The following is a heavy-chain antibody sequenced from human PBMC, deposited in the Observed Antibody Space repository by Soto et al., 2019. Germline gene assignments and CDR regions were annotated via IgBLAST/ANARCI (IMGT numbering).Heavy chain of an antibody. CDR2: IYYSGST. Sequence: QLQLQESGPGLVKPSETLSLTCTVSGGSISSSSYYWGWIRQPPGKGLEWIGSIYYSGSTYYNPSLKSRVTISVDTSKNQFSLKLSSVTAADTAVYYCARRYGDYGLFQHWGQGTLVTVSS. V-gene: IGHV4-39*01. CDR1: GGSISSSSYY. D-gene: IGHD4-17*01. J-gene: IGHJ1*01. CDR3: ARRYGDYGLFQH.